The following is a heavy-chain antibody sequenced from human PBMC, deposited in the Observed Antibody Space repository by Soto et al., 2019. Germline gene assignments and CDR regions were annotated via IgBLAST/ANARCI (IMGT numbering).Heavy chain of an antibody. V-gene: IGHV4-61*05. J-gene: IGHJ4*02. D-gene: IGHD5-12*01. CDR2: IYYSGST. CDR1: GGSISSSIYY. Sequence: SETLSLTCTVSGGSISSSIYYWGWIRQPPGKGLEWIGYIYYSGSTNYNPSLKSRVTISVDTSKNQFSLKLSSVTAADTAVYYCARGYSGYDYEFDYWGQGTLVTVSS. CDR3: ARGYSGYDYEFDY.